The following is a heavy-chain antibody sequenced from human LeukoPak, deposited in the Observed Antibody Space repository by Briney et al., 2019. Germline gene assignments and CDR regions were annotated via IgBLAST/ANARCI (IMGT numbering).Heavy chain of an antibody. D-gene: IGHD3-9*01. CDR2: IYYSGST. Sequence: SETLPLTCTVSGGSISNYYWSWIRQPPGKGLEWIGYIYYSGSTKYNPSLESRVTISVDTSKNQFSLKLGSVTAADTAVYYCARHNDILTGYPFDYWGQGTLVTVSS. J-gene: IGHJ4*02. CDR3: ARHNDILTGYPFDY. CDR1: GGSISNYY. V-gene: IGHV4-59*08.